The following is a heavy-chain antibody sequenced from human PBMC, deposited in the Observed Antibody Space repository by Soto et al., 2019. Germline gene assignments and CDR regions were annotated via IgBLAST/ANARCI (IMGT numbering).Heavy chain of an antibody. D-gene: IGHD1-1*01. J-gene: IGHJ4*02. Sequence: SETLSLTCTVSGGSISSTSYYWGWIRQPPGKGLEWIGSISYGGSTYHNPSLRSRVTISVDTSKSQFSLDLTSVTAADTAVYYXARHRRETGTYAQLLDYWGQGTLVTVSS. CDR3: ARHRRETGTYAQLLDY. CDR2: ISYGGST. CDR1: GGSISSTSYY. V-gene: IGHV4-39*01.